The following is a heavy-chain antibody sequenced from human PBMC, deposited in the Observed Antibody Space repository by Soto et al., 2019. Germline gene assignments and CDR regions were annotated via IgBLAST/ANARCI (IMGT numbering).Heavy chain of an antibody. CDR1: GFTFSTYS. D-gene: IGHD2-2*02. CDR3: AREYTAWPLAYGLDV. CDR2: ISSRSDI. Sequence: VSLRLSCVGSGFTFSTYSINWVRQAPGKGLEWFSSISSRSDIYYADSVKGRFTISRDNAKNSVSLQMNSLRAEDTAVYYCAREYTAWPLAYGLDVWGQVTTVTVSS. J-gene: IGHJ6*02. V-gene: IGHV3-21*01.